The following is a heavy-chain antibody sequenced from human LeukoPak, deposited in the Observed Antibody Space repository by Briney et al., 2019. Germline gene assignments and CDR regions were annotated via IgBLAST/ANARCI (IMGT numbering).Heavy chain of an antibody. Sequence: GGSLRLSCAASGFIVNNIYMTWVRQAPGKGLEWVSMIYSGGSTFYADSVKGRFTISRDNSNNTLFLQMNSLRAEDTAVYYCARGASVSGGTFDSWGQGTLVTVSS. D-gene: IGHD1-26*01. CDR3: ARGASVSGGTFDS. V-gene: IGHV3-66*01. CDR1: GFIVNNIY. J-gene: IGHJ4*02. CDR2: IYSGGST.